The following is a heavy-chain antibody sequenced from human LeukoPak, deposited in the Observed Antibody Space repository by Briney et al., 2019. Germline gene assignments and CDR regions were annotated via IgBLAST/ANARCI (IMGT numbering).Heavy chain of an antibody. J-gene: IGHJ6*02. Sequence: PSETLSLTCAVYGGSFSGYYWSWIRLPPGKGLEWIGEINHSGSTNYNPSLKSRVTISVDTSKNQFSLKLSSVTAADTAVYYCARGSRLGYCSSTSCLNYYYGMDVWGQGTTVTVSS. CDR2: INHSGST. CDR1: GGSFSGYY. V-gene: IGHV4-34*01. CDR3: ARGSRLGYCSSTSCLNYYYGMDV. D-gene: IGHD2-2*01.